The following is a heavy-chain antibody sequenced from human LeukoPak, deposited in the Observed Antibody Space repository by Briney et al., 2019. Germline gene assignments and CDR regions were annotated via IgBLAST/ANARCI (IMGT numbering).Heavy chain of an antibody. CDR2: IYYSGST. J-gene: IGHJ4*02. V-gene: IGHV4-59*01. CDR1: GGSISSYY. CDR3: ARESTPVAYFDY. Sequence: SETLSLTCTVSGGSISSYYWSWIRQPAGKGLEWIGYIYYSGSTNYNPSLKSRVTISVDTSKNQFSLKLSSVTAADTAVYYCARESTPVAYFDYWGQGTLVTVSS. D-gene: IGHD2-15*01.